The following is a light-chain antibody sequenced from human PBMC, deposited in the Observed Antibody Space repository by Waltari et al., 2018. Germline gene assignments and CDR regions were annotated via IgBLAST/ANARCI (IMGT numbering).Light chain of an antibody. Sequence: DIQMTQSPSSLSASVGDRVTITCRASQGISNWLAWYQQKPGKAPNLLIYRASNLETGVPSRVSGSGSGTDFTLTISSLQPEDIATYYCQHHDNSPRTFGQGTKVEIK. CDR1: QGISNW. CDR3: QHHDNSPRT. J-gene: IGKJ1*01. CDR2: RAS. V-gene: IGKV1-33*01.